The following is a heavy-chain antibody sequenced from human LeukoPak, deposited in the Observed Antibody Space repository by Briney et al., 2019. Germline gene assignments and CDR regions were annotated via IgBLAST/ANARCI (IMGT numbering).Heavy chain of an antibody. V-gene: IGHV3-30*04. J-gene: IGHJ6*03. Sequence: GGSLRLSCAASGFTFRSYPMHWVRQAPGKGLEWVAVISYDGGNEYYTDSVKGRFTISRDNAKNTLYLQMNSLRAEDTAVYFCARDGSVLWSGHSSISYYYYMDVWGKGTTVTVSS. CDR3: ARDGSVLWSGHSSISYYYYMDV. D-gene: IGHD3-3*01. CDR1: GFTFRSYP. CDR2: ISYDGGNE.